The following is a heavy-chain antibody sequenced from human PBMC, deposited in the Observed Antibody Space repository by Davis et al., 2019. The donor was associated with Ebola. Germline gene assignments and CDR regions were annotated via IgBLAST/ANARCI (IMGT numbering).Heavy chain of an antibody. Sequence: GESLKISCAASGFTFSSYWMSWVRQAPGKGLEWVANINQDGSEKNYVDSVKGRFTTSRDNAKNSLYLQMNSLRAEDTAAYYCARGHYGMDVWGKGTTVTVSS. CDR1: GFTFSSYW. J-gene: IGHJ6*04. CDR3: ARGHYGMDV. V-gene: IGHV3-7*01. CDR2: INQDGSEK.